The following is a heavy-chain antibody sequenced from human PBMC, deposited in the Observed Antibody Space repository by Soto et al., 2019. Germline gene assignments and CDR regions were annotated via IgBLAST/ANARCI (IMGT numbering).Heavy chain of an antibody. CDR1: GGSFHVYY. D-gene: IGHD3-10*01. CDR3: AKGPQTGYYDSGTFYSSVP. Sequence: SETRSLTCAFYGGSFHVYYCSWIRQPPGEGLEWTGEINHSGSANYNPTFKSRVFISVDMSKNQMSIQLTSVSAADTAVYYCAKGPQTGYYDSGTFYSSVPWGQGTLVTVSS. V-gene: IGHV4-34*01. J-gene: IGHJ5*02. CDR2: INHSGSA.